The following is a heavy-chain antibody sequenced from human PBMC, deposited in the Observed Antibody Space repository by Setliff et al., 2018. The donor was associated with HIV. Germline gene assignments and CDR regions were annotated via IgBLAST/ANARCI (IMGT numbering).Heavy chain of an antibody. CDR1: GGTFSSYA. CDR3: ARESGYSSGPTDAFDI. J-gene: IGHJ3*02. Sequence: GASVKVSCKASGGTFSSYAISWVRQAPGQGLEWMGGIIPIFGTANYAQKFQGRVTITTDESTSTAYMELSSLRSEDTAVYYCARESGYSSGPTDAFDIWGQGTVVTVSS. D-gene: IGHD6-19*01. CDR2: IIPIFGTA. V-gene: IGHV1-69*05.